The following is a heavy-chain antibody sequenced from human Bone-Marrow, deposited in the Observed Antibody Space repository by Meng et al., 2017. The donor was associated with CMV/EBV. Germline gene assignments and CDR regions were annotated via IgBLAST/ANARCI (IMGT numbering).Heavy chain of an antibody. Sequence: ASVKVSCKASGYTFTSYGISGVRQAPGQGLEWMGWISAYNGNTNYAQKLQGRVTMTTDTSTSTAYMELRSLRSDDTAVYYCARDDRPGIAAAGTGFYYYYGMDVWGQGTTVTVSS. V-gene: IGHV1-18*01. CDR3: ARDDRPGIAAAGTGFYYYYGMDV. CDR2: ISAYNGNT. D-gene: IGHD6-13*01. J-gene: IGHJ6*02. CDR1: GYTFTSYG.